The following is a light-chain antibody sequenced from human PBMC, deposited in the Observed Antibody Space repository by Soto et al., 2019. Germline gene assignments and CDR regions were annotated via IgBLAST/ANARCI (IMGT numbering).Light chain of an antibody. Sequence: QSALPQPPSASGTPGQRVTIPASGSSSNIGSNTVSWYQQVPGTAPKLLIYDNDERPSGVPGRFSGSKSGTSASLAISGLQSEDEADYYCATWDDSRNGYVFGPGTKVTVL. J-gene: IGLJ1*01. CDR1: SSNIGSNT. V-gene: IGLV1-44*01. CDR2: DND. CDR3: ATWDDSRNGYV.